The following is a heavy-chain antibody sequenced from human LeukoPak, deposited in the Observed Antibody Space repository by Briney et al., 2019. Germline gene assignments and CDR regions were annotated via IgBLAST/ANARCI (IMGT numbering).Heavy chain of an antibody. CDR1: SGSISDYY. D-gene: IGHD3-3*01. V-gene: IGHV4-59*01. CDR2: IYYSGST. CDR3: ARGDFCSKSNCYLRPMDV. J-gene: IGHJ6*03. Sequence: SETLSLTCTVSSGSISDYYWNWIRQPPGKGLEWIGYIYYSGSTTYNPSLKSRVTMSVDTAKNQFSLKLRSVTAADTSVYFCARGDFCSKSNCYLRPMDVWGKGTTVTVSS.